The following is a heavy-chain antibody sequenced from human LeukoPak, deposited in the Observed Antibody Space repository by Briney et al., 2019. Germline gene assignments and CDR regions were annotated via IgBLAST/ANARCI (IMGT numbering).Heavy chain of an antibody. CDR3: ASLVYYGDY. J-gene: IGHJ4*02. Sequence: GGSLRLSCAASGFTFSSYEMNWVRQAPGKGLEWVSYISSSGSTIYYADSVKGRFTISRDNAKNSLYLQMNSPRAEDTAVYYCASLVYYGDYWGQGTLVTVSS. CDR1: GFTFSSYE. V-gene: IGHV3-48*03. CDR2: ISSSGSTI. D-gene: IGHD3-10*01.